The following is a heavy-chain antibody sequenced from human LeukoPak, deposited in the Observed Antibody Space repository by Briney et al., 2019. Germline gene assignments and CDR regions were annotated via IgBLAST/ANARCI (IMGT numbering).Heavy chain of an antibody. CDR3: AKLYDFWSGDQVYFDY. CDR2: ISGSGGST. V-gene: IGHV3-23*01. D-gene: IGHD3-3*01. J-gene: IGHJ4*02. Sequence: GGSLRLSCAASGFTFSSYAMSWVRQAPGKGLEWVSAISGSGGSTYYADSVKGRFTISRDNSKNTLYLQMNSLRAEDTAVYYCAKLYDFWSGDQVYFDYWGQGTLVTVSS. CDR1: GFTFSSYA.